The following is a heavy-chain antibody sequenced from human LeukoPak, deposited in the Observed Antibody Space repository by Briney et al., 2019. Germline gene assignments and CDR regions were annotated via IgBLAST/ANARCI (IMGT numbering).Heavy chain of an antibody. CDR3: ARLTASDYYYYYMDV. CDR2: IYYSGST. J-gene: IGHJ6*03. D-gene: IGHD7-27*01. V-gene: IGHV4-30-4*08. CDR1: RGSISSGDYY. Sequence: SETLSLTCTVSRGSISSGDYYWIWIRQPPGKGLEWIGYIYYSGSTYYTPSLKSRVTISVDTSKGQFSLKLSSVTAADTAVYYCARLTASDYYYYYMDVWGKGTTVTVSS.